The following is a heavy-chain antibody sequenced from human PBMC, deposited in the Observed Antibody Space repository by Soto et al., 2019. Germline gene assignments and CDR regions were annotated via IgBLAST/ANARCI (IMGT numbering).Heavy chain of an antibody. CDR2: TYYRSKWNK. CDR3: TRGPRNDHSDVFDI. Sequence: PSQTLSLTCAISGDSVSSKSAAWNWVRQSPSRGLEWLGRTYYRSKWNKDYAVSVKSRITINPGTSKNQFSLQLNSVTPEDTAVYYCTRGPRNDHSDVFDIWPQGTMVTVSS. CDR1: GDSVSSKSAA. V-gene: IGHV6-1*01. D-gene: IGHD1-1*01. J-gene: IGHJ3*02.